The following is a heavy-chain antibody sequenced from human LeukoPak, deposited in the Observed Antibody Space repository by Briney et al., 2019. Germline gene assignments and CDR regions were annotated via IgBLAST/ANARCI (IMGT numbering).Heavy chain of an antibody. V-gene: IGHV1-18*01. D-gene: IGHD3-10*01. J-gene: IGHJ4*02. Sequence: ASVKVSCKASGYTFTSYAIIWVRQAPGQGLEWMGWISANNGNTNYAQKLQGRVTMTTDTSTSTAYMELRSLRFDDTAVYYCARLNFGSEDYWGQGTLVTVSS. CDR3: ARLNFGSEDY. CDR1: GYTFTSYA. CDR2: ISANNGNT.